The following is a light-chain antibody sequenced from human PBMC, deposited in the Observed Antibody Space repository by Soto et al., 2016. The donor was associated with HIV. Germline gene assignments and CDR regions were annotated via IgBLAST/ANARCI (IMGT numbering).Light chain of an antibody. V-gene: IGLV3-1*01. CDR1: KLGDKY. J-gene: IGLJ2*01. Sequence: SYELTQPPSVSVSPGQTASITCSGDKLGDKYACWYQQKSGQAPVLVVYDDSDRPSGIPERFSGSNSGNTATLTISRVEAGDEADYYCQVWDSSNDHVLFGGRTKLTVL. CDR3: QVWDSSNDHVL. CDR2: DDS.